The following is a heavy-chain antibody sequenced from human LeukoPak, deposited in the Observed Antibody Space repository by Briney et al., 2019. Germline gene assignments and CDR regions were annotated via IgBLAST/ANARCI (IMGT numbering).Heavy chain of an antibody. CDR3: ARETGAGSSIDY. CDR1: GYTLTELS. D-gene: IGHD1-14*01. CDR2: ISTYNGNT. V-gene: IGHV1-18*01. Sequence: ASVKVSCKVSGYTLTELSMHWVRQAPGQGLEWMGWISTYNGNTNYAQKLQGRVTMTTDTSTSTAYMELRSLRSDDTAVYYCARETGAGSSIDYWGQGTLVTVSS. J-gene: IGHJ4*02.